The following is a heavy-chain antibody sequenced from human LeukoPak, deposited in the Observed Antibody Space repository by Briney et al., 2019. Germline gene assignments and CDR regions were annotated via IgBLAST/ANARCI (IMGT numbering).Heavy chain of an antibody. CDR1: RFTFSNSA. CDR2: LSGSGITT. V-gene: IGHV3-23*01. D-gene: IGHD6-19*01. CDR3: GWSYFDY. Sequence: PGGSLRLSCAASRFTFSNSAMSWVPQAPGKGLEWVSNLSGSGITTYYADSVKGRFTISRDNSKNTLYLQMNSLYYWAKGIYSSGWSYFDYWGHGTLVTVSS. J-gene: IGHJ4*01.